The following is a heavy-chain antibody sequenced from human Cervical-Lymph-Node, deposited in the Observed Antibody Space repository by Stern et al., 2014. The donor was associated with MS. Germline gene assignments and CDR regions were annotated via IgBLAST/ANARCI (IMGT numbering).Heavy chain of an antibody. D-gene: IGHD2-15*01. CDR2: IIPMSGTA. V-gene: IGHV1-69*01. CDR1: GGTFSSYA. J-gene: IGHJ4*02. Sequence: QMHLVQSGAEVKKPGSSVTVSCKASGGTFSSYAVNWVRQAPGQGLEWMGGIIPMSGTAKYAQKVQGIVTLTAAESMSTVYMELSSLRSEDTAVYYCASNLLGYCSGGTCYSDKWGQGTLVTVSA. CDR3: ASNLLGYCSGGTCYSDK.